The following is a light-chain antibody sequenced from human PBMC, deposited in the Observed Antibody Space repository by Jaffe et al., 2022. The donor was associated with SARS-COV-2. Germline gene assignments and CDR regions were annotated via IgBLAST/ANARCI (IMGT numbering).Light chain of an antibody. V-gene: IGKV1-39*01. CDR1: RTINTY. Sequence: DIQMTQSPSSLSASVGDRVTITCRTSRTINTYLNWYQHKPGKAPKLLIYSASNLQSGVPPRFGGSGSGTDFTLTINSLQPEDFATYYCQQSYGTPWTFGQGTKVGIK. J-gene: IGKJ1*01. CDR3: QQSYGTPWT. CDR2: SAS.